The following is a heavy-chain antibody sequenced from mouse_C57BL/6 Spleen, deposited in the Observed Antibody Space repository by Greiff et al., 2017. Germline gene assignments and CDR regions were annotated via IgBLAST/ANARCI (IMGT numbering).Heavy chain of an antibody. V-gene: IGHV1-55*01. CDR2: IYPGSGST. J-gene: IGHJ2*01. D-gene: IGHD1-1*01. CDR1: GYTFTSYW. CDR3: AREGDFTTVHFDY. Sequence: VQLQQPGAELVKPGASVKMSCKASGYTFTSYWITWVKQRPGQGLEWIGDIYPGSGSTNYNEKFKSKATLTVDTSSSTACMQLSSLTSEDSAVYYCAREGDFTTVHFDYWGQGTTLTVSS.